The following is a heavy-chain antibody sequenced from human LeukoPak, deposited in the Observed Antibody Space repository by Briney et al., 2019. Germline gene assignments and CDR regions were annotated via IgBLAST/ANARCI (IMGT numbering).Heavy chain of an antibody. J-gene: IGHJ4*02. Sequence: GASVKVSCKISGYTLTEFSMHWVRQALGKGLEWMGGFDSEDSETTYAQKFQGRVTMTEDTSTDTAYMELSSLRSEDTATYYCAAYYASGAPPHWGQGTLVTVSS. V-gene: IGHV1-24*01. CDR1: GYTLTEFS. CDR3: AAYYASGAPPH. CDR2: FDSEDSET. D-gene: IGHD3-10*01.